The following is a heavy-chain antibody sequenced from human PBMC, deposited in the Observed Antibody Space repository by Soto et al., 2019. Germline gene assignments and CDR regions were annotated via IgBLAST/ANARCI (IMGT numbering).Heavy chain of an antibody. CDR1: GFTFSDYY. Sequence: QVQLVESGGGLVKPGGSLRLSCAASGFTFSDYYFKWIRQAPGKGLEWVSYISSSGSTIYYADSVKGRFTISRDNADNSLCLQMNSLRVEDTAVYYCASGGSSWHGARYWGQGTLVTVSS. D-gene: IGHD6-13*01. J-gene: IGHJ4*02. V-gene: IGHV3-11*01. CDR2: ISSSGSTI. CDR3: ASGGSSWHGARY.